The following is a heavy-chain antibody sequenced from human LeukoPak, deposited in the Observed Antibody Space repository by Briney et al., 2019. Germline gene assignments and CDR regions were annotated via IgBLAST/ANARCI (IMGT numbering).Heavy chain of an antibody. CDR2: ISSSSSTI. CDR3: ARDFPDPYSSSSF. D-gene: IGHD6-13*01. J-gene: IGHJ3*01. CDR1: GFTFSSYS. Sequence: PGGSLRLSCAASGFTFSSYSMNWVRQAPGKGLEWVSYISSSSSTIYYADSVKGRFTISRDNAKNSLYLQMNSLRAEDTAVYYCARDFPDPYSSSSFWGQGTMVTVSS. V-gene: IGHV3-48*01.